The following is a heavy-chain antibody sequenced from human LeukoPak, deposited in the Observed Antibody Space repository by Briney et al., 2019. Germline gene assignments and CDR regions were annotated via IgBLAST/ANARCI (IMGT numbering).Heavy chain of an antibody. Sequence: GASVKVSCKASGYTFTSYGISWVRQAPGQGLEWMGWINPNSGGTNYAQKFQGRVTMTRDASTSTVYMELSSLRSEDTAVYNCARSRDPVGAIPDAFDIWGQGTMVTVSS. J-gene: IGHJ3*02. D-gene: IGHD1-26*01. CDR2: INPNSGGT. CDR3: ARSRDPVGAIPDAFDI. V-gene: IGHV1-2*02. CDR1: GYTFTSYG.